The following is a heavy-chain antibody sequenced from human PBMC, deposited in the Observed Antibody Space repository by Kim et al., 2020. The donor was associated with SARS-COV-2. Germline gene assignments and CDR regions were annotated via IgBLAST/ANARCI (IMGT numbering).Heavy chain of an antibody. Sequence: GGSLRLSCAASGFTFSSYSMSWVRQAPGKGLEWVANIKQDGSEKYYLDSVKGRFTISRDNAKNSLYLEMNSLRAEDTAVYYCARGRQVASWGQGTLVTGS. CDR1: GFTFSSYS. V-gene: IGHV3-7*01. J-gene: IGHJ4*02. CDR3: ARGRQVAS. CDR2: IKQDGSEK. D-gene: IGHD2-15*01.